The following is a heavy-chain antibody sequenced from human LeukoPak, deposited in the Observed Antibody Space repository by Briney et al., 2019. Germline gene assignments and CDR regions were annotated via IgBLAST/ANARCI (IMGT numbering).Heavy chain of an antibody. CDR1: GFTVSSYY. J-gene: IGHJ4*02. CDR3: ARERTTDGYILAY. Sequence: PGGSLRLSCAASGFTVSSYYMSWVRQAPGKGLGWVSIIYRDGRTFYVDSVKGRFTVSRDNSKNTLFLQMNNLRAEDTALYYCARERTTDGYILAYWGQGTLVTVSS. CDR2: IYRDGRT. V-gene: IGHV3-53*01. D-gene: IGHD3-22*01.